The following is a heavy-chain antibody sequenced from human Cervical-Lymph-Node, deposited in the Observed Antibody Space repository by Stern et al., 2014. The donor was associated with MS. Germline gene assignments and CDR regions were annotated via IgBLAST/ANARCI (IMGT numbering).Heavy chain of an antibody. J-gene: IGHJ4*02. D-gene: IGHD1-1*01. CDR1: GGSLRSGSYY. Sequence: QVQLQESGPGLVKPSQTLSLTCTVSGGSLRSGSYYWSWIRQPAGKGLEWIGRIYTSGRTNYNPSLKSRVTLSVATSKNQFSLRLSSGTAADTAVYYCARGGRTGTMTYDYWGQGNLVTVSS. V-gene: IGHV4-61*02. CDR2: IYTSGRT. CDR3: ARGGRTGTMTYDY.